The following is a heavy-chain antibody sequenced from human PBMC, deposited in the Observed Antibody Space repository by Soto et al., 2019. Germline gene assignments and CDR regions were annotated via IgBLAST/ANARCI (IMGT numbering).Heavy chain of an antibody. J-gene: IGHJ4*02. CDR3: ARADLTYGDYGLWYYDY. CDR2: IYYSGST. CDR1: GDSISSGGYY. V-gene: IGHV4-31*03. Sequence: QVQLQESGPGLVKPSQTLSLTCTVSGDSISSGGYYWNWIRQHPGKGLEWIGYIYYSGSTYYNPSLRRRVTISLDTSKKQFSLNLTSVTAADTAGYYCARADLTYGDYGLWYYDYWGQGTLVTVSS. D-gene: IGHD4-17*01.